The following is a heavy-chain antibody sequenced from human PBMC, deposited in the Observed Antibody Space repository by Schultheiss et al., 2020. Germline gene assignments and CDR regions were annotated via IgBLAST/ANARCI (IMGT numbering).Heavy chain of an antibody. CDR1: GFTFSDYY. CDR3: ATHPRGYNYGVLDY. V-gene: IGHV4-59*05. CDR2: VYYSGST. D-gene: IGHD5-18*01. J-gene: IGHJ4*02. Sequence: GSLRLSCAASGFTFSDYYMSWIRQAPGKGLEWIGSVYYSGSTYYTPSLNSRVTISVDTSKNQLSLKLSSVTAADTALYYCATHPRGYNYGVLDYWGQGTLVTVAS.